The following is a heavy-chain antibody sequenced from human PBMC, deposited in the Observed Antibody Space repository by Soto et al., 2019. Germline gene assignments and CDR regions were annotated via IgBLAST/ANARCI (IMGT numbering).Heavy chain of an antibody. CDR2: ISGSGGST. D-gene: IGHD1-26*01. CDR1: GFTFSSYA. V-gene: IGHV3-23*01. CDR3: ARRGSGSYYDY. J-gene: IGHJ4*02. Sequence: EVQRLESGGGLVQPGGYLRLSCAASGFTFSSYARRWVRQAPVKGLEWVSAISGSGGSTYYADSVKGRFTISRDNSKTPLYLQMNSLRAEDTAVYYCARRGSGSYYDYWGQGTLVTVSS.